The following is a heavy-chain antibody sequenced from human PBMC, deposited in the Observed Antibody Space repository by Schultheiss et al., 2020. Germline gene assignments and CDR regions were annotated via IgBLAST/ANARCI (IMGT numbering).Heavy chain of an antibody. Sequence: GESLKISCKGSGYSFTSYWIGWVRQMPGKGLEWMGRIDPSDSYTNYSPSFQGHVTISADKSISTAYLQWSSLKASDTAMYYCARETGPGKSYFDYWGQGTLVTVSS. J-gene: IGHJ4*02. CDR3: ARETGPGKSYFDY. V-gene: IGHV5-10-1*01. CDR1: GYSFTSYW. CDR2: IDPSDSYT. D-gene: IGHD1-1*01.